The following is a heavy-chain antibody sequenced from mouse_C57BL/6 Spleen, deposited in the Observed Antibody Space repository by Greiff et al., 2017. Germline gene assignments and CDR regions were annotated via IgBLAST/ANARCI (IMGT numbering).Heavy chain of an antibody. CDR1: GYTFTSYT. V-gene: IGHV1-4*01. Sequence: QVQLQQSGAELARPGASVQMFCKASGYTFTSYTMHWVKQRPGQGLDWIGYINPSSGYTKYNQKFKDKATLTADKSSSTAYMQLSSLTSEDSAVYYCAGPRDAMDYWGQGASVTVSS. CDR2: INPSSGYT. CDR3: AGPRDAMDY. J-gene: IGHJ4*01.